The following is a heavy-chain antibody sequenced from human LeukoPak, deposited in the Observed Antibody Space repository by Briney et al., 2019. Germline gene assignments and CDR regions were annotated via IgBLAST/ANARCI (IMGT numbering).Heavy chain of an antibody. CDR2: ISSSSSYI. Sequence: GGSLRLSCAASGFTFSSYSMNWVRQAPGKGLEWVSSISSSSSYIYYADSVKGRFTISRDNAKNSLYLQMNSLRAEDTAVYYCARNWKRSLNWFDPWGQGTLVTVSS. J-gene: IGHJ5*02. V-gene: IGHV3-21*01. CDR1: GFTFSSYS. CDR3: ARNWKRSLNWFDP. D-gene: IGHD1-1*01.